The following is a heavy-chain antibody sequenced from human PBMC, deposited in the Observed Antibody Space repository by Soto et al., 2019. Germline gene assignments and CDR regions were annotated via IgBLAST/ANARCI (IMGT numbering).Heavy chain of an antibody. CDR2: ISAYNGNT. Sequence: GASVKVSCKASGYTFTNYGLTWARQAPGQGLEWMGWISAYNGNTNYAQKLQGRVTMTTDTSTSAAYMELRSLRSDDTAVYYCARIVGADRRCFDPWGQGTLVTVSS. CDR1: GYTFTNYG. V-gene: IGHV1-18*01. CDR3: ARIVGADRRCFDP. J-gene: IGHJ5*02. D-gene: IGHD1-26*01.